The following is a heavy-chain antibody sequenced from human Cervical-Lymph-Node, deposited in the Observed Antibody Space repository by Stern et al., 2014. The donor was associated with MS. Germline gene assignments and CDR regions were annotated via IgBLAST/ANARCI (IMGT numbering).Heavy chain of an antibody. CDR2: ISNSGSEI. V-gene: IGHV3-48*01. Sequence: VQLVESGGGFVQPGGSLRLSCAASGFTFSSYSLNWVRQAPGTGLEGVSYISNSGSEIYYADSMKGRFTISIYNAENSVYLQMNSLRAEDTAVYYCARDRGSTGYYVDYWGQGTLVTVSS. J-gene: IGHJ4*02. D-gene: IGHD2-15*01. CDR1: GFTFSSYS. CDR3: ARDRGSTGYYVDY.